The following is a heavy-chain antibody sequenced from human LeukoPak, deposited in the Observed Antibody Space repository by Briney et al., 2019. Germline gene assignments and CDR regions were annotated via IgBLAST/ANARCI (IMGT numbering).Heavy chain of an antibody. CDR3: AKDRGSGSYYDY. Sequence: GGSLRLSCAASGFTFSSYAMSWVRQAPGKGLEWVSAISGSGGSTYYADSVKGRFTISRDNSMNTLYLQMNSLRAEDTAVYYCAKDRGSGSYYDYWGQGTLVTVSS. V-gene: IGHV3-23*01. CDR1: GFTFSSYA. CDR2: ISGSGGST. J-gene: IGHJ4*02. D-gene: IGHD1-26*01.